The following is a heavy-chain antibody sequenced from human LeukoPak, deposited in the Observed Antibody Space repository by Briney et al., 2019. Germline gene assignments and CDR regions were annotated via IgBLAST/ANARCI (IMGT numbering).Heavy chain of an antibody. Sequence: PGGSLRLSCAASGFSFSNYGMHWVRQAPGKGLEWVAVMSYDGSNKYYADSVKGRFTISRDKSKNTLYLQMNSLRAEDTAVYYCAKDTHEWEFENAYDIWAKGQWSPSLQ. CDR1: GFSFSNYG. V-gene: IGHV3-30*18. CDR2: MSYDGSNK. J-gene: IGHJ3*02. CDR3: AKDTHEWEFENAYDI. D-gene: IGHD1-26*01.